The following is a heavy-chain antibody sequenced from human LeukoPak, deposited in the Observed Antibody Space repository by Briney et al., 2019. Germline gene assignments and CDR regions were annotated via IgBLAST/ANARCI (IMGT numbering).Heavy chain of an antibody. Sequence: PGGSLRLSCAASGFTFSIYAMSWVRQAPGKGLEWVSGISGSGGSTYYADSVKGRFTISRDNSKNTVNLQVNSLRPEDTAVYYCAREQLYSGYYGLDVWGQGTTLTVSS. D-gene: IGHD2-21*01. CDR2: ISGSGGST. V-gene: IGHV3-23*01. J-gene: IGHJ6*02. CDR1: GFTFSIYA. CDR3: AREQLYSGYYGLDV.